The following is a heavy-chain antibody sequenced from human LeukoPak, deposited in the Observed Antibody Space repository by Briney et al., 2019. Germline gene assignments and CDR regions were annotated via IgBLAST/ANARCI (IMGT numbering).Heavy chain of an antibody. CDR2: IYGGGST. D-gene: IGHD6-13*01. V-gene: IGHV3-53*05. Sequence: GGSLRLSCAASGFTVSSNYMSWVRQAPGKGLEWVSVIYGGGSTYYADSVKGRFTISRDNSKNTLYLQMNSLRVEDTAVYYCARDLRQQLAEYFQYWGQGTLVTVSS. J-gene: IGHJ1*01. CDR1: GFTVSSNY. CDR3: ARDLRQQLAEYFQY.